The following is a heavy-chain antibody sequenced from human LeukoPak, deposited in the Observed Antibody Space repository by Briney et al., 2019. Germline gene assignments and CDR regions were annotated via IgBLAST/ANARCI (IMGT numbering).Heavy chain of an antibody. D-gene: IGHD3-10*01. Sequence: PGGSLRLSCAASGFTFSSYGMHWVRQAPGKGLEWVAVIWYDRSNKYYADSVKGRFTISRDNSKNTLYLQMNSLRAEDTAVYYCARDRYGSGISSASYWGQGTLVTVSS. V-gene: IGHV3-33*01. CDR2: IWYDRSNK. J-gene: IGHJ4*02. CDR3: ARDRYGSGISSASY. CDR1: GFTFSSYG.